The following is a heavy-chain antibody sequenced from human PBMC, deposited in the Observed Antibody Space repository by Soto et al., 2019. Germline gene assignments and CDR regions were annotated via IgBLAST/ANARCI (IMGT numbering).Heavy chain of an antibody. J-gene: IGHJ6*02. Sequence: ASVKVSCKSSGYTFTDYYMHWVRQAPGQGLEWMGVVNPSGGSTRYSQKFQGRVTMTRDTSTSTVYMELSSLRSDDTAVYYCARLNSGSYSRTYYYYYYGMDVWGQGTTVTAP. D-gene: IGHD1-26*01. V-gene: IGHV1-46*01. CDR1: GYTFTDYY. CDR3: ARLNSGSYSRTYYYYYYGMDV. CDR2: VNPSGGST.